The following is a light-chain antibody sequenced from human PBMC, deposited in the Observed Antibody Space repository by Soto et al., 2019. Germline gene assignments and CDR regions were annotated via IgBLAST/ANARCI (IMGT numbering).Light chain of an antibody. Sequence: DIRMTQSPPSLSASVGVRVTITCRASQDIYNYVAWYQQKPGKLPTLLIYGASTVQSGVPSRSSGSGYGTDFTLTISSLQPDDVADYYCQKHACEFGQGTKVEIK. CDR3: QKHACE. CDR1: QDIYNY. V-gene: IGKV1-27*01. J-gene: IGKJ1*01. CDR2: GAS.